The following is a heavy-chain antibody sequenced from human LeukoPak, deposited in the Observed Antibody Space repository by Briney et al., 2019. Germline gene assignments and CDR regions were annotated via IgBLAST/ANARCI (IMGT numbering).Heavy chain of an antibody. D-gene: IGHD3-22*01. CDR3: ARDREYYYDSSGYYNYYYYYMDV. J-gene: IGHJ6*03. CDR2: IYTSGST. V-gene: IGHV4-4*07. Sequence: SETLSLTCAVYGGSFSGYYWSWIRQPAGKGLEWIGRIYTSGSTNYNPSLKSRVTMSVDTSKNQFSLKLSSVTAADTAVYYCARDREYYYDSSGYYNYYYYYMDVWGKGTTVTISS. CDR1: GGSFSGYY.